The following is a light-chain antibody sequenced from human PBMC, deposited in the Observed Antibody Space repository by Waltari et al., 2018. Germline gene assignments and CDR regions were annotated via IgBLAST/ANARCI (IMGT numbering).Light chain of an antibody. CDR3: HSRDASGVGGS. J-gene: IGLJ2*01. V-gene: IGLV3-19*01. Sequence: SSELTQDPAVSVAMGQTVRITCQGDSRRSYYASWYQQRPGKAPRLVMYDKNNRPSGVPDRFSGSSSHNTASLTITGAQAEDAASYYCHSRDASGVGGSFGGGTKLTVL. CDR1: SRRSYY. CDR2: DKN.